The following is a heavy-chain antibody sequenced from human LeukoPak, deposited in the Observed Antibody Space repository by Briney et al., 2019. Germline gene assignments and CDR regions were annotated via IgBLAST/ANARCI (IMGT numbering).Heavy chain of an antibody. CDR3: AKGPDDLYDFWSGFYTNWFDP. Sequence: GGSLRLSCTASGFNFSNYGMHWVRQAPGKGLEWVAVIWYDGSNKYYVDSVKGRFTISRDNSKNTLYLEMNNMRGEDTAVYYCAKGPDDLYDFWSGFYTNWFDPWGQGTLVTVSS. J-gene: IGHJ5*02. V-gene: IGHV3-30*02. CDR2: IWYDGSNK. CDR1: GFNFSNYG. D-gene: IGHD3-3*01.